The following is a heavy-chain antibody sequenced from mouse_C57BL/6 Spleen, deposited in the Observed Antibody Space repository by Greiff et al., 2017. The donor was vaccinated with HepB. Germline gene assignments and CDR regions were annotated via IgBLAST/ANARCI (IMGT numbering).Heavy chain of an antibody. CDR2: INPSSGYP. D-gene: IGHD1-1*01. CDR1: GYTFTSYT. V-gene: IGHV1-4*01. CDR3: ARDYYGSSYKYFDV. Sequence: QVQLQQSGAELARPGASVKMSCKASGYTFTSYTMHWVKQRPGQGLEWIGYINPSSGYPKYNQKFKDKATLTADKSSSTAYMQLSSLTSEDSAVYYCARDYYGSSYKYFDVWGTGTTVTVSS. J-gene: IGHJ1*03.